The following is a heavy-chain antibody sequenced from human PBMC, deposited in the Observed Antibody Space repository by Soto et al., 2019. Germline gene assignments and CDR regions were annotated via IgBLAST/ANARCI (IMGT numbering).Heavy chain of an antibody. D-gene: IGHD6-13*01. Sequence: ASVKVSCKASGYTFASYYMHWVRQAPGQGLEWMGIINPSGGSTSYAQKFQGRVTMTRDTSTSTVYMELSSLRSEDTAVYYCARDPSSSNYYYYYGMDVWGQGTTVTVSS. CDR1: GYTFASYY. CDR3: ARDPSSSNYYYYYGMDV. CDR2: INPSGGST. J-gene: IGHJ6*02. V-gene: IGHV1-46*01.